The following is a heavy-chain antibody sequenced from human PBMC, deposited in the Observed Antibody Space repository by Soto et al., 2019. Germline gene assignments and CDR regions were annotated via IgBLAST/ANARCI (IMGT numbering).Heavy chain of an antibody. Sequence: SETLSLTCTVSGGSISSSSYYWGWIRQPPGKGLDWSGSIYYSGSTYYNPSLKSRVTISVDTSKNQFYLKLSSVTAADTAVYYSATLNDRSGGGLPGSYFDYWGQGTLVTVS. CDR1: GGSISSSSYY. D-gene: IGHD3-22*01. CDR3: ATLNDRSGGGLPGSYFDY. CDR2: IYYSGST. J-gene: IGHJ4*02. V-gene: IGHV4-39*01.